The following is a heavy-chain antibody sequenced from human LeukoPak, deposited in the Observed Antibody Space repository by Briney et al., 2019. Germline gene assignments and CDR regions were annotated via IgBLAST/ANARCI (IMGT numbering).Heavy chain of an antibody. Sequence: ASVNVSCKVSGYTLTELSMHWVRQAPGKGLEWMGGFDPEDGETIYAQKFQGRVTMTEDTSTDTAYMELSSLRSEDTAVYYCATASRGYSYGNLDYWGQGTLVTVSS. CDR1: GYTLTELS. CDR3: ATASRGYSYGNLDY. V-gene: IGHV1-24*01. D-gene: IGHD5-18*01. CDR2: FDPEDGET. J-gene: IGHJ4*02.